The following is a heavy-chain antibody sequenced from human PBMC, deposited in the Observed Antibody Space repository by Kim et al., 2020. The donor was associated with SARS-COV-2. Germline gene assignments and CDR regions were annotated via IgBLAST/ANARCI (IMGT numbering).Heavy chain of an antibody. CDR3: AGTNFHYYDSSGYYFPGELDY. D-gene: IGHD3-22*01. Sequence: GGSLRLSCAASGFTFSDYYMSWIRQAPGKGLEWVSYISSSGSTIYYADSVKGRFTISRDNAKNSLYLQMNSLRAEDTAVYYCAGTNFHYYDSSGYYFPGELDYWGQGTLVTVSS. CDR2: ISSSGSTI. CDR1: GFTFSDYY. J-gene: IGHJ4*02. V-gene: IGHV3-11*01.